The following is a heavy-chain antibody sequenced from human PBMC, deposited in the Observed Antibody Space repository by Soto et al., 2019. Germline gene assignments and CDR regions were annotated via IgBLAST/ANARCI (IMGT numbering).Heavy chain of an antibody. CDR2: IWYDGTQK. V-gene: IGHV3-33*01. Sequence: QVQLEESGGGVVQPGRSLRLSCEASGFTFNTYSMHWVRQPPGKGLEWLAAIWYDGTQKYYADSVKGRFIISRDNSKKTRYLEMNSLGAEDTAVYYCARAGGTTVTGLWHFDSWGQGTLVTVSS. J-gene: IGHJ4*02. CDR1: GFTFNTYS. D-gene: IGHD4-17*01. CDR3: ARAGGTTVTGLWHFDS.